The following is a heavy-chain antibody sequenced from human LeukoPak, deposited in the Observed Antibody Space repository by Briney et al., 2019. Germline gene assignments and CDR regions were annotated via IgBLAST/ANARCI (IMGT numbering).Heavy chain of an antibody. CDR1: GFTFSSYW. D-gene: IGHD3-22*01. CDR2: IKQDGSEK. V-gene: IGHV3-7*03. CDR3: AGVVVTLNFDY. J-gene: IGHJ4*02. Sequence: GGSLRLSCAASGFTFSSYWMSWVRQALGKGLEWVANIKQDGSEKYYVDSVKGRFTISRDNSKNTLYLQMNSLRAEDTAVYYCAGVVVTLNFDYWGQGTLVTVSS.